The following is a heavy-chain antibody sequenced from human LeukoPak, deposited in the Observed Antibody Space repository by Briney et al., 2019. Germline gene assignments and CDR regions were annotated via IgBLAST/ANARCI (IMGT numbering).Heavy chain of an antibody. CDR1: GFTFSSYG. V-gene: IGHV3-30*02. D-gene: IGHD5-18*01. CDR2: IRYDGSNK. CDR3: AGAEIKLWFTPKFHHYLGG. Sequence: PGGSLRLSCAASGFTFSSYGMHWVRQAPGKGLEWVAFIRYDGSNKYYADSVKGRFTISRDNSKNTLYLQMNSLRAEDTAVYYCAGAEIKLWFTPKFHHYLGGWGKGTTVTISS. J-gene: IGHJ6*03.